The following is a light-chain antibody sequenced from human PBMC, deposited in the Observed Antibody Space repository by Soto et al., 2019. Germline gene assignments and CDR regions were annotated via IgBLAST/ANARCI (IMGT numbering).Light chain of an antibody. CDR2: GAS. V-gene: IGKV3-20*01. J-gene: IGKJ1*01. CDR3: QQYGSSPPT. CDR1: QSVSSSY. Sequence: TLSLSPGERATLSCRASQSVSSSYLAWYQQKPGQAPRLLIYGASSRATGIPDRFSGSGSGTDFTLTISRLEPEDFAVYYCQQYGSSPPTFGQGTKVDIK.